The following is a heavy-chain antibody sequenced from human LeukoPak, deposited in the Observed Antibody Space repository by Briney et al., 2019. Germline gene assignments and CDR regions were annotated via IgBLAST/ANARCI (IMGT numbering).Heavy chain of an antibody. D-gene: IGHD3-22*01. CDR1: GGTFSSYA. CDR2: IIPIFGTA. Sequence: SVKVSCKASGGTFSSYAISWVRQAPGQGLEWMGGIIPIFGTANYAQKFQGRVTITTDESTSTAYMELSSLRSEDTAVYYCARDANPYDSSGYCYGYYFDYWGQGTLVTVSS. V-gene: IGHV1-69*05. J-gene: IGHJ4*02. CDR3: ARDANPYDSSGYCYGYYFDY.